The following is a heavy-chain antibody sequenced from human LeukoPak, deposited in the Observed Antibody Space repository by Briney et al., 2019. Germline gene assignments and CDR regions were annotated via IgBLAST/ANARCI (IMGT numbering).Heavy chain of an antibody. J-gene: IGHJ4*02. D-gene: IGHD2-21*02. CDR1: GFTFSSYA. V-gene: IGHV3-30*04. CDR2: ISYDGSNK. CDR3: ARDRHCGGDCHLPYYFDY. Sequence: GGSLRLSCAASGFTFSSYAMHWVRQAPGKGLEWVAVISYDGSNKYYADSVKGRFTISRDNSKNTLYLQMNSLRPEDTAVYYCARDRHCGGDCHLPYYFDYWGQGTLVTVSS.